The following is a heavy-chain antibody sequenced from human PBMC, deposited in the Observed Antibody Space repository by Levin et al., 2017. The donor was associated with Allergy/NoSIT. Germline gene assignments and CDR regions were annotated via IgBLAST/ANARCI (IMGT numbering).Heavy chain of an antibody. CDR1: GFTFSNYP. V-gene: IGHV3-30*01. D-gene: IGHD2-15*01. J-gene: IGHJ4*02. Sequence: GGSLRLSCVASGFTFSNYPMHWVRQAPGKGLERLAVISSHGTNKFYSDSLNGRLTISRDNSNNTLTLQMNTLTSQATATYYCVRVTWSGGWCRQDLWGRGALVTVSS. CDR2: ISSHGTNK. CDR3: VRVTWSGGWCRQDL.